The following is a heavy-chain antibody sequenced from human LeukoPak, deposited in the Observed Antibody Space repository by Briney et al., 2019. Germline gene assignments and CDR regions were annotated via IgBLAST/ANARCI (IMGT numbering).Heavy chain of an antibody. CDR3: ARARGAAGTHDAFDI. CDR2: INPNSGGT. Sequence: GASVKVSCKASGYTFTGYYMHWLRQAPGQGLEWMGWINPNSGGTNYAQKFQGWVTMARDTSISTAYMELSRLRSDDTAVYYCARARGAAGTHDAFDIWGQGTMVTVSS. CDR1: GYTFTGYY. J-gene: IGHJ3*02. D-gene: IGHD6-13*01. V-gene: IGHV1-2*04.